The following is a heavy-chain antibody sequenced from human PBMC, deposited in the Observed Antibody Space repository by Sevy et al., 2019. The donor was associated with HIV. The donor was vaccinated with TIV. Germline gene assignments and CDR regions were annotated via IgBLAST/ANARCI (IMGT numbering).Heavy chain of an antibody. V-gene: IGHV3-23*01. D-gene: IGHD1-1*01. J-gene: IGHJ4*02. CDR1: GFTFAKYS. CDR3: AREGGTQPHDY. Sequence: GGSLRLSCVASGFTFAKYSMSWVRQAPGKGLEWVSTFSFGCGRINYADSVKGRFTISRDDSKNTLFLQMNSLRAEDTATYFCAREGGTQPHDYWGQGTLVTVSS. CDR2: FSFGCGRI.